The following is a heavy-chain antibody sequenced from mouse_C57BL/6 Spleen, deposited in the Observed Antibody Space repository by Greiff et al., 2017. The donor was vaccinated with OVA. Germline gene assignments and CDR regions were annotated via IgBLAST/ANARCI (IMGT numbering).Heavy chain of an antibody. CDR2: ISYDGSN. CDR1: GYSITSGYY. V-gene: IGHV3-6*01. D-gene: IGHD3-1*01. Sequence: EVQLQQSGPGLVKPSQSLSLTCSVTGYSITSGYYWNWIRQFPGNKLEWMGYISYDGSNNYNPSLKNRISITRDTSKNQFFLKLNSVTTEDTATYYCARDNSGYSDYWGQGTTLTVSS. J-gene: IGHJ2*01. CDR3: ARDNSGYSDY.